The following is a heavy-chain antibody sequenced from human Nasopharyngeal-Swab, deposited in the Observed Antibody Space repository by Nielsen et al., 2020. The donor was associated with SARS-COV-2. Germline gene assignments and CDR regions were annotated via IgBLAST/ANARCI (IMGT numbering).Heavy chain of an antibody. CDR3: ARSDTAMGVGH. CDR2: IDPSDSYT. D-gene: IGHD5-18*01. Sequence: VRLLTGKGLGWMGRIDPSDSYTNYSPSFQGHVTISADKSISTAYLQWSSLKTSDTAMYYCARSDTAMGVGHWGQGTLVTVSS. V-gene: IGHV5-10-1*01. J-gene: IGHJ5*02.